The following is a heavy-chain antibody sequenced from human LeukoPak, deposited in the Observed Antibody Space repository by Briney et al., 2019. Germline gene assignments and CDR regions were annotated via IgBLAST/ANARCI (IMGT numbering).Heavy chain of an antibody. D-gene: IGHD1-26*01. CDR1: GFSFRDYA. V-gene: IGHV3-64*02. CDR3: TRDGGSFCDFDY. CDR2: INRDGRIT. J-gene: IGHJ4*02. Sequence: GGSLGLSCVASGFSFRDYAIHWVRQAAGNGLEYVSVINRDGRITYYADSVKGRFTMSRDNSKNTVYLQMGSLRSEDMAVYYCTRDGGSFCDFDYWGQGALVTVSS.